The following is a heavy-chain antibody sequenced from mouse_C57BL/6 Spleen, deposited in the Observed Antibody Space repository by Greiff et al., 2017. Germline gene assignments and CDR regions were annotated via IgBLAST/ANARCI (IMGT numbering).Heavy chain of an antibody. V-gene: IGHV1-59*01. CDR2: IDPSDSYT. CDR3: ARWKFSGEYYYAMDY. J-gene: IGHJ4*01. CDR1: GYTFTSYW. Sequence: QVQLQQPGAELVRPGTSVKLSCKASGYTFTSYWMHWVKQRPGQGLEWIGVIDPSDSYTNYNQKFKGKATLTVDTSSSTAYMQLSSLTSEDSTVYYCARWKFSGEYYYAMDYWGQGTSVTVSS. D-gene: IGHD3-2*02.